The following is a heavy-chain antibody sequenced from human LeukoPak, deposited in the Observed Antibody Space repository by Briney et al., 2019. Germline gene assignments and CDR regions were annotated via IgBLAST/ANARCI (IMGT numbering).Heavy chain of an antibody. D-gene: IGHD6-13*01. CDR2: IKQDARAT. J-gene: IGHJ4*02. Sequence: GGSLRLSCAASGFTFSNYWMTWVRQAPGKGLEWVANIKQDARATFYGASVKGRFTISRDNSKNSLYLQMDSLRVEDTAVYYCATSDATAGGPYWGQGTLVTVSS. CDR3: ATSDATAGGPY. V-gene: IGHV3-7*01. CDR1: GFTFSNYW.